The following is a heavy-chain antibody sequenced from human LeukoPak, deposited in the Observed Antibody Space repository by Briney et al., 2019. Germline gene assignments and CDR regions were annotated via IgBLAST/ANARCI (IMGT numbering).Heavy chain of an antibody. CDR3: ARERLSPGKGFDY. V-gene: IGHV1-2*02. D-gene: IGHD4-23*01. J-gene: IGHJ4*02. CDR1: GYTFTCYY. CDR2: INPNSGGT. Sequence: ASVKVSCKASGYTFTCYYIHWVRQTPGQGFERMGWINPNSGGTNYAQKFQGRGTMTRDTSISTAYMELSRLRSDDTAVYYCARERLSPGKGFDYWGQGTLVTVSS.